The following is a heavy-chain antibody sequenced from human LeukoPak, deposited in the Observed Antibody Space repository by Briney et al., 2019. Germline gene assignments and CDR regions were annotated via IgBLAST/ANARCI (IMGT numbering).Heavy chain of an antibody. CDR2: INSDGSST. CDR3: ARDPKPYYYGSGSHNNGGFDP. CDR1: GFTFSSYW. V-gene: IGHV3-74*01. D-gene: IGHD3-10*01. J-gene: IGHJ5*02. Sequence: GGSLRLSCAASGFTFSSYWMHWVRQAPGKGLVWVSRINSDGSSTSYADSVKGRFTISRDNAKNTLYLQMNSLRAEDTAVYYCARDPKPYYYGSGSHNNGGFDPWGQGTLVTVSS.